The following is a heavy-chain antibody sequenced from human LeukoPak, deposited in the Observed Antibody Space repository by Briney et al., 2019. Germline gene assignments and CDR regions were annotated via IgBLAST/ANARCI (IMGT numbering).Heavy chain of an antibody. CDR3: VGLVEPLDY. CDR1: GYTFTSSI. CDR2: ISPYNGNT. V-gene: IGHV1-18*01. J-gene: IGHJ4*02. Sequence: ATVKVSCKASGYTFTSSIIRWVGQAPGQGLEWMGWISPYNGNTNYAQKLQGRVTMTTDTSTSTAYMELSSLRSDDTAVYYCVGLVEPLDYWGQGTLVTVSS. D-gene: IGHD2-8*02.